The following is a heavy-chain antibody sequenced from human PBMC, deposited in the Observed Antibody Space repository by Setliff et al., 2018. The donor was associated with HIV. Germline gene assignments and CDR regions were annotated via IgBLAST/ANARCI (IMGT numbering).Heavy chain of an antibody. Sequence: VASVKVSCKASGYSFNRYDINWVRPAPGQGLEWMGWIGGDNGGTNYAQKFRGRVTMTTDTSTTTAYMELRSLRSDDTAMYYCARGACGGDSCYLMKYYFDHWGQGTLVTVSS. CDR2: IGGDNGGT. CDR3: ARGACGGDSCYLMKYYFDH. CDR1: GYSFNRYD. J-gene: IGHJ4*02. D-gene: IGHD2-15*01. V-gene: IGHV1-18*01.